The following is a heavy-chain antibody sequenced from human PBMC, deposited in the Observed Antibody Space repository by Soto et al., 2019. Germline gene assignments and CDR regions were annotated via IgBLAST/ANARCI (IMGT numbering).Heavy chain of an antibody. CDR1: GCSWSSYA. D-gene: IGHD3-22*01. CDR2: ISGSGTKT. Sequence: XGSLMLSCSDVGCSWSSYAISWVRQAPGKGLDWVSAISGSGTKTHYADSVKGRFTISRDNSKNTLYLQMNSLRAEDTAVYYCAKDHPVIEVVKVFEYWGRGTRGTLSS. J-gene: IGHJ4*02. CDR3: AKDHPVIEVVKVFEY. V-gene: IGHV3-23*01.